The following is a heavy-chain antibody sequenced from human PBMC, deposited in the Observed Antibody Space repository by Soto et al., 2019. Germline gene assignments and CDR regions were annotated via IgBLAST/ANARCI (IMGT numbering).Heavy chain of an antibody. J-gene: IGHJ3*02. CDR1: GFTFSSYT. CDR3: AKDRHYDSSGSGDAFDI. D-gene: IGHD3-22*01. CDR2: ISGSGGST. Sequence: GGSLRLSCAASGFTFSSYTMSWVRQAPGKGLEWVSGISGSGGSTNNADSVKGRFTISRDNSKNTLYLQMNSLRAEDTAVYYCAKDRHYDSSGSGDAFDIWGQGTMVTVSS. V-gene: IGHV3-23*01.